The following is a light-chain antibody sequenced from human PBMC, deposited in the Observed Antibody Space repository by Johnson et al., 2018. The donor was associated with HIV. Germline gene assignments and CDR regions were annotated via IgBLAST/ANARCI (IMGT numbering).Light chain of an antibody. CDR3: GTWDSSLSAPRYV. CDR2: ENN. V-gene: IGLV1-51*02. J-gene: IGLJ1*01. CDR1: SSNIGNNY. Sequence: QPVLTQPPSVSAAPGQKVTISCSGSSSNIGNNYVSWYQQLPGTAPKLLIYENNKRPSGIPDRFSGSKSGTSATLGITGLQTGDEADYYCGTWDSSLSAPRYVFGTGTKGTVL.